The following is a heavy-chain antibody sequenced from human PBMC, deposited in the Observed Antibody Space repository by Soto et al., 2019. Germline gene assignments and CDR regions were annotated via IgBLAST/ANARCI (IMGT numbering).Heavy chain of an antibody. CDR3: AKVFWSGYYYYYGMDV. Sequence: GGSLRLSCAASGFTFSSYAMSWVRQAPGKGLEWVSAISGSGGSTYYADSVKGRFTISRDNSKNTLYLQMNSLRAEDTAVYYCAKVFWSGYYYYYGMDVWGQGTKVTVPS. CDR2: ISGSGGST. V-gene: IGHV3-23*01. J-gene: IGHJ6*02. D-gene: IGHD3-3*01. CDR1: GFTFSSYA.